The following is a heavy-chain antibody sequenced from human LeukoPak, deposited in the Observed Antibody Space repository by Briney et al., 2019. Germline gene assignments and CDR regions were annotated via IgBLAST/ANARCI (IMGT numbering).Heavy chain of an antibody. CDR2: IKSKSDGGTT. V-gene: IGHV3-15*01. D-gene: IGHD3-9*01. J-gene: IGHJ4*02. CDR3: TSDPSLYDILPGNYRGGDY. CDR1: GFTFRPAW. Sequence: GGSLRLSCAASGFTFRPAWMSWVRQAPGKALEGVGCIKSKSDGGTTDYAAPVKGRFTISRDDSKNTLYMQMNRLTPEDTAVYSCTSDPSLYDILPGNYRGGDYWGQGTLVTVSS.